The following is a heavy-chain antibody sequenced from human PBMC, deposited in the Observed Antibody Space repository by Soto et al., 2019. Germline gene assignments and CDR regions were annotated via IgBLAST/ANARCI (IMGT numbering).Heavy chain of an antibody. D-gene: IGHD2-2*01. V-gene: IGHV3-21*01. Sequence: WGTLRLSYTASGFSFSSYTMNWVRQAPEKGLEWLSSISRDSTYIYNADSVKGRFTISRDNANNLLFLQMNGLRAEDTAVYFCARDWAKLTYCSSTYCYDAFDLWGQGTMVTVSS. CDR1: GFSFSSYT. CDR3: ARDWAKLTYCSSTYCYDAFDL. J-gene: IGHJ3*01. CDR2: ISRDSTYI.